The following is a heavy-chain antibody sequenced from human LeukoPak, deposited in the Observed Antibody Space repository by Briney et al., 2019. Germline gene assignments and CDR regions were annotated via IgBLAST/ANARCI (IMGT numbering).Heavy chain of an antibody. CDR2: IYYSGST. CDR3: ARRRGITIFGGVYYFDY. CDR1: VGSIRSYY. V-gene: IGHV4-59*12. D-gene: IGHD3-3*01. Sequence: SETLSLTCTVSVGSIRSYYWSWIRQPPGKGLEWIGYIYYSGSTNYNPSLKSRVTMSVDTSKNQFSLKLSSVTAADTAVYYCARRRGITIFGGVYYFDYWGQGTLVTVSS. J-gene: IGHJ4*02.